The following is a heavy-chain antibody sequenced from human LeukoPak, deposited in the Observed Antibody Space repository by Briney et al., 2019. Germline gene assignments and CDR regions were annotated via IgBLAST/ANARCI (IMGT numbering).Heavy chain of an antibody. CDR1: GYTFTSYD. D-gene: IGHD2-15*01. Sequence: ASVKVSCKASGYTFTSYDINWVRQATGQGLEWMGWMNPNSGNTGYARKFQGRVTMTRNTSISTAYMELSSLRSEDTAVYYCARGLRRWSTFDYWGQGTLVTVSS. J-gene: IGHJ4*02. CDR2: MNPNSGNT. V-gene: IGHV1-8*01. CDR3: ARGLRRWSTFDY.